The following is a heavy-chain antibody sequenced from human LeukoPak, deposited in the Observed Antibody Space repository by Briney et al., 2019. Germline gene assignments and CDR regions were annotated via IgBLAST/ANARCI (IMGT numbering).Heavy chain of an antibody. Sequence: GGSLRLSCAASGFTFSNYWMHWVRQAPGKGLEWVSRINSDGSSTSYADSVKGRFTIARDNAKNTLYLQMNSLRAEDTAVYYCARERYSYGFDYWGQGTLVTVSS. D-gene: IGHD5-18*01. CDR3: ARERYSYGFDY. CDR1: GFTFSNYW. J-gene: IGHJ4*02. V-gene: IGHV3-74*01. CDR2: INSDGSST.